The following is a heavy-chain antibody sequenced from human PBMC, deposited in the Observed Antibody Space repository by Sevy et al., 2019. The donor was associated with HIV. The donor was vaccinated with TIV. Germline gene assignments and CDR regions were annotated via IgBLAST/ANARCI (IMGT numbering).Heavy chain of an antibody. Sequence: ASVKVSCKASGYTFTSYDINWVRQATGQGLEWMGWRNPNSGNTGYAQKFQGRVTMTRNTSISTAYMELSSLRSEDTAVYYCARGGFPSGDTDYWGQGTLVTVSS. CDR2: RNPNSGNT. J-gene: IGHJ4*02. V-gene: IGHV1-8*01. CDR3: ARGGFPSGDTDY. D-gene: IGHD2-15*01. CDR1: GYTFTSYD.